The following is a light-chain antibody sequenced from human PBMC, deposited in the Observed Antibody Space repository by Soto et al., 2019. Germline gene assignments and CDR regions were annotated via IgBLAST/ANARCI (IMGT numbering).Light chain of an antibody. V-gene: IGLV7-46*01. CDR3: LLSYGDTRV. CDR1: TGTVTSGHY. Sequence: QAVVTQEPSLTVSPGGTVTLTCGSSTGTVTSGHYPYWFQQKPGQAPRTLIYDTNNRHSLTPARFSGFLVGAKAALTLSGAPPEDEAEYYCLLSYGDTRVFGGGTKLTVL. J-gene: IGLJ3*02. CDR2: DTN.